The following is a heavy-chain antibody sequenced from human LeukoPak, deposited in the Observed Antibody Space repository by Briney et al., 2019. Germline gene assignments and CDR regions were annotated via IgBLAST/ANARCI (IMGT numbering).Heavy chain of an antibody. J-gene: IGHJ4*02. V-gene: IGHV4-39*01. CDR1: GGSISSSGYY. Sequence: SETLSLTCTVSGGSISSSGYYWGWIRQPPGKGLEWIGSIYYSGSTYYNPSLKSRVTISVDTSKNQFSLKLSSVTAADTAVYYCARALRLGEFGYWGQGTLVTVSS. CDR2: IYYSGST. D-gene: IGHD3-16*01. CDR3: ARALRLGEFGY.